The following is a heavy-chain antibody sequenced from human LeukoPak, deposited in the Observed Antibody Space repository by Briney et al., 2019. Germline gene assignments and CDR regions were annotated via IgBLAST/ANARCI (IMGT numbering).Heavy chain of an antibody. V-gene: IGHV1-8*02. CDR1: GYTFTSYG. CDR3: ARSPSGYCSSTSCYPPPKNWFDP. Sequence: ASVKVSCKASGYTFTSYGISWVRQAPGQGLEWMGWMNPNSGNTGYAQKFQGRVTMTRNTSISTAYMELSSLRSEDTAVYYCARSPSGYCSSTSCYPPPKNWFDPWGQGTLVTVSS. J-gene: IGHJ5*02. CDR2: MNPNSGNT. D-gene: IGHD2-2*01.